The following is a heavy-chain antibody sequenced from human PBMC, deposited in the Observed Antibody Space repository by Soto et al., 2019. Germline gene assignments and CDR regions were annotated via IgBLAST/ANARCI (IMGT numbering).Heavy chain of an antibody. Sequence: EVQLLDSGGGLVQPGGSLRLSCAASGFTFSSSAMSWVRQAPGKGLEWVSAVSGSGGTTYCADSVRGRFTISRDNSKNPLYLQMNSLRAEDTAIYFCARCTVDTIVTSGWCHYLDPWGQGTLVTVSS. D-gene: IGHD6-19*01. CDR2: VSGSGGTT. CDR1: GFTFSSSA. V-gene: IGHV3-23*01. J-gene: IGHJ5*02. CDR3: ARCTVDTIVTSGWCHYLDP.